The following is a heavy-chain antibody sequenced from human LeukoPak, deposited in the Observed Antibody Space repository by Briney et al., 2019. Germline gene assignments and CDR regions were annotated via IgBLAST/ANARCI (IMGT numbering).Heavy chain of an antibody. Sequence: GGSLRLSCAASGFSVNSNGMHWVRQAPGKGLEWVAVISSDGNIRNYADSVKGRFTISRDNSKNTMYLQMDSLRTEDTAVYYCARVPYDSGTYDFWGQGTLVIVSS. D-gene: IGHD3-10*01. CDR1: GFSVNSNG. J-gene: IGHJ4*02. CDR2: ISSDGNIR. V-gene: IGHV3-30*04. CDR3: ARVPYDSGTYDF.